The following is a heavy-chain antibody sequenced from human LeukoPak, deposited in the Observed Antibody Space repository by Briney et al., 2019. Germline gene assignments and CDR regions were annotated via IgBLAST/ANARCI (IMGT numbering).Heavy chain of an antibody. Sequence: GASLRLSCAASGFTFSSYAMSWVRQAPGKGLEWVSAISGSGGSTYYADSVKGRFTISRDNSKNTLYLQMNGLRAEDMAVYYCAKAGAMIVVVSHYFFDYWGQGTLVTVSS. J-gene: IGHJ4*02. CDR1: GFTFSSYA. CDR3: AKAGAMIVVVSHYFFDY. D-gene: IGHD3-22*01. V-gene: IGHV3-23*01. CDR2: ISGSGGST.